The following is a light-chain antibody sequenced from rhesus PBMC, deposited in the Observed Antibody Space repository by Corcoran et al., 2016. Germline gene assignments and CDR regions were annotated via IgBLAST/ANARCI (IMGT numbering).Light chain of an antibody. CDR3: MQALEFPYS. J-gene: IGKJ2*01. V-gene: IGKV2-104*02. CDR2: GVS. Sequence: DVVMTQTPLSLSVTPGEPASISCRSSQSLLDRDDGTTYLVWNLQKPGQSPHLWIYGVSNRASGIPDRFSGSGAGTDFTLKISRVEAEDVGVYYCMQALEFPYSFGQGTKVEIK. CDR1: QSLLDRDDGTTY.